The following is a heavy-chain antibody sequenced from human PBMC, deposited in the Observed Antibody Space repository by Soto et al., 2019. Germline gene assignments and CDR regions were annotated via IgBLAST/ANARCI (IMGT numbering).Heavy chain of an antibody. J-gene: IGHJ6*02. V-gene: IGHV3-23*01. D-gene: IGHD6-13*01. CDR2: ISGSGGST. Sequence: PGGSLRLSCAASGFTFSSYAMSWVRQAPGKGLEWVSAISGSGGSTYYADSVKGRFTISRDNSKNTLYLQMNSLRAEDTAVYYCAERRSWYSGMDVWGQGTTVTVSS. CDR1: GFTFSSYA. CDR3: AERRSWYSGMDV.